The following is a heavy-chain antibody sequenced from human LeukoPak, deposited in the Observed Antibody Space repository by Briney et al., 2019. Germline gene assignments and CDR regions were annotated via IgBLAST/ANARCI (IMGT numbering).Heavy chain of an antibody. D-gene: IGHD1-7*01. V-gene: IGHV3-33*01. CDR3: ARDELPADGMDV. J-gene: IGHJ6*02. CDR1: GFTFSSYG. CDR2: IWYDGSNK. Sequence: GRSLRLSCAACGFTFSSYGMHWVRQAPGKGLERVAVIWYDGSNKYYADSVKGRFTVSRDNSKNTLYLQMNSLRAEDTAVYYCARDELPADGMDVWGQGTTVTVSS.